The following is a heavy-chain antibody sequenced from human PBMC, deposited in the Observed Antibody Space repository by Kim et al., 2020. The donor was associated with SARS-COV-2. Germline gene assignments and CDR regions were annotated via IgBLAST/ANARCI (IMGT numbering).Heavy chain of an antibody. CDR2: INPNSGGT. CDR3: AREMAVGPHVDV. CDR1: GYTFTGYY. Sequence: ASVKVSCKASGYTFTGYYMHWVRQAPGQGLEWMGRINPNSGGTNYAQKVQGRVTMTRDTSISTAYMELSRLRSDDTAVYYCAREMAVGPHVDVWGQGTTVTVSS. V-gene: IGHV1-2*06. D-gene: IGHD1-26*01. J-gene: IGHJ6*02.